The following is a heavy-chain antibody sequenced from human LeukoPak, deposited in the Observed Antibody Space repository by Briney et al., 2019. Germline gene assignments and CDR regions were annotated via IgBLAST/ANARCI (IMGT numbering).Heavy chain of an antibody. CDR3: AQTMSSGYQIGVYYFDY. CDR2: IYWDDDK. J-gene: IGHJ4*02. D-gene: IGHD3-22*01. V-gene: IGHV2-5*02. CDR1: GFSLSTSGVG. Sequence: KESGPTLVKPPRTLTLTCTFSGFSLSTSGVGVGWIRQPPGKALEWLALIYWDDDKRYNPSLKSRLTIAKDTSKNQVVLTMTNMDPVDTATYYCAQTMSSGYQIGVYYFDYWGQGTLVTVSS.